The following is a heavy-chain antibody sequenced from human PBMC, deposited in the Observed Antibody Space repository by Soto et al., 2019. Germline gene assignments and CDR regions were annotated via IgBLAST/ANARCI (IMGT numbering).Heavy chain of an antibody. J-gene: IGHJ6*02. V-gene: IGHV3-23*01. D-gene: IGHD5-18*01. CDR2: ISGSGDDT. Sequence: EVQLLESGGGLVQPGGSLRRSCAGSGFIFRNYAMTWVRQAPGKGLEWVSIISGSGDDTFYGDSVKGRFTVSRDNSKNTLSLQMNSLRAEDTAVYYCVKATAMVPHYNYGMDVWGQGTTVTVSS. CDR1: GFIFRNYA. CDR3: VKATAMVPHYNYGMDV.